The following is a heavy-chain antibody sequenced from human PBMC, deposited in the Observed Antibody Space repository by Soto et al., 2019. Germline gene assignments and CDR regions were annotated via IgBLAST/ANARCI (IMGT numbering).Heavy chain of an antibody. V-gene: IGHV1-69*01. J-gene: IGHJ6*02. CDR1: GGTFSSYA. Sequence: QVQLVQSGAEVKKPGSSVKVSCKASGGTFSSYAISWVRQAPGQGLEWMGGIIPIFGTANYAQKFQGRVTITADESTSTDYMELSSLRSEDTAVYYCARAGQQLAYRFYGMDVWGQGTTVTVSS. CDR3: ARAGQQLAYRFYGMDV. D-gene: IGHD6-13*01. CDR2: IIPIFGTA.